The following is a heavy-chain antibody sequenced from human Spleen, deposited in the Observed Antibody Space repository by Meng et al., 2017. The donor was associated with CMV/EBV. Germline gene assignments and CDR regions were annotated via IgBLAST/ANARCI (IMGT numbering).Heavy chain of an antibody. D-gene: IGHD3-16*01. CDR3: ARVGGVTPFDY. CDR2: IDGNPIYI. Sequence: LSCTASGFSFSAYRMSWVRQAPGKGLEWVSSIDGNPIYINYADSLEGRFTISRDNAKNSVYLQIRSLRAEGTAVYYCARVGGVTPFDYWGQGILVTVSS. V-gene: IGHV3-21*01. J-gene: IGHJ4*02. CDR1: GFSFSAYR.